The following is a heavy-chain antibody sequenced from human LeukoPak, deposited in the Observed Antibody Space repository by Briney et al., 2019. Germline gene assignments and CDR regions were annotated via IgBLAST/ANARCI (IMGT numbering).Heavy chain of an antibody. D-gene: IGHD6-25*01. Sequence: SETLSLTCTVSGGSISSGGYYWSWIRQHPGKGLEWIGYIYYSGSTYYNPSLKSRVTISVDTSKNQFSLKLSSVTAADTAVYYGARGAARVFYYSSSNMKVWGKGPRSPSP. CDR2: IYYSGST. J-gene: IGHJ6*03. V-gene: IGHV4-31*03. CDR1: GGSISSGGYY. CDR3: ARGAARVFYYSSSNMKV.